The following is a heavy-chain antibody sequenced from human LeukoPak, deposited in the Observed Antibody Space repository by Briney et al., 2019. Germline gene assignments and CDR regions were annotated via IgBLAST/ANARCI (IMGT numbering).Heavy chain of an antibody. CDR1: GDSVSSNSAA. V-gene: IGHV6-1*01. CDR2: TYYRSKRYN. Sequence: SQTLSLTCAISGDSVSSNSAAWNWIRQSPSRGLEWLGRTYYRSKRYNDYAVPVKSRITINPDTSKNQFSLQLNSVTPEDTAVYYCARGVGSGWYRLYYYYYYYMDVWGKGTTVTVSS. CDR3: ARGVGSGWYRLYYYYYYYMDV. D-gene: IGHD6-19*01. J-gene: IGHJ6*03.